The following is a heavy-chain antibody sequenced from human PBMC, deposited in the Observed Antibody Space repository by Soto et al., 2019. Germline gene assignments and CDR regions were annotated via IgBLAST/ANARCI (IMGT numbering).Heavy chain of an antibody. CDR3: ARLGDYRTFGFDY. Sequence: SETLSLTCTVSGGSISSYYWSWIRQPPGKGLEWIGYIYYSGSTNYNPSLKSRVTISVDTSKNQFSLKLSSVTAADTAVYYCARLGDYRTFGFDYWGQGLLVTVSS. D-gene: IGHD4-17*01. CDR2: IYYSGST. J-gene: IGHJ4*02. CDR1: GGSISSYY. V-gene: IGHV4-59*08.